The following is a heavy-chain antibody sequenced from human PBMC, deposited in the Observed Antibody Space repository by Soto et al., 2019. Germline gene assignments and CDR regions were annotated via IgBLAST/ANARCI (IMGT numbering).Heavy chain of an antibody. CDR3: VREYTSSLTFEY. J-gene: IGHJ4*02. CDR1: GYSFPNYW. CDR2: IYPGDSDT. Sequence: PGESLEISCEGSGYSFPNYWIGWVRQMPGKGLEWMGFIYPGDSDTKYNPSFQGQVTISVDKSLRTAYLQWSGLKASDTAMYYCVREYTSSLTFEYWGEGTLVTVSS. V-gene: IGHV5-51*01. D-gene: IGHD2-2*01.